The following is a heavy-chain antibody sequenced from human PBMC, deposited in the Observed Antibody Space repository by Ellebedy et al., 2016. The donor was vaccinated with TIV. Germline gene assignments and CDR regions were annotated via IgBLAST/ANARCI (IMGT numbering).Heavy chain of an antibody. V-gene: IGHV3-23*01. CDR2: ISGSGGST. CDR1: GFTFSSYT. D-gene: IGHD5-18*01. CDR3: ARDKSSGSTYGSHFYY. J-gene: IGHJ4*02. Sequence: GESLKISCAASGFTFSSYTMRWVRQAPGKGLEWVSDISGSGGSTYYADSVKGRFTISRDNSKNTLYLQMNSLRAEDTAVYYCARDKSSGSTYGSHFYYWGQGTLVTVSS.